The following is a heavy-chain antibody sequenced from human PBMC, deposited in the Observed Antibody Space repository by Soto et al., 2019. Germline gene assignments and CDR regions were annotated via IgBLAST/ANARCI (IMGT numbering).Heavy chain of an antibody. CDR2: ISSNWGST. D-gene: IGHD2-15*01. CDR3: AREYCSGGSCYSLGSNWFDP. CDR1: GFTFSSYA. Sequence: GGSLSLSCAASGFTFSSYAMHWVRQAPGKGLXFVSAISSNWGSTYYANSVKGRFTISRDNSKNTLYLQMGSLRAEDMAVYYCAREYCSGGSCYSLGSNWFDPWGQGALVTVSS. V-gene: IGHV3-64*01. J-gene: IGHJ5*02.